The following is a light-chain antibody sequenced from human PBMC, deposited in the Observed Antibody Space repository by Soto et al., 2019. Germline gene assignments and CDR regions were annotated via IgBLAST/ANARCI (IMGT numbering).Light chain of an antibody. V-gene: IGLV2-14*01. Sequence: QSVLTQPASVSGSPGQSITISCTGTSSDVGAYNYVSWYQQHPGKAPKLMIFDVSNRPSGVSNRFSGSKSGNTASLTISGLRAEDGADYYCSSYTTATPRVFGGGTKVTVL. CDR3: SSYTTATPRV. CDR2: DVS. J-gene: IGLJ3*02. CDR1: SSDVGAYNY.